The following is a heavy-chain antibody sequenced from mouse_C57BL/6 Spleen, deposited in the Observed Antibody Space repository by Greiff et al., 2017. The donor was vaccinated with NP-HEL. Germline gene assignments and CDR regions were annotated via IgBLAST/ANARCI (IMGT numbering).Heavy chain of an antibody. CDR2: IDPSDSET. CDR1: GYTFTSYW. Sequence: QVHVKQPGAELVRPGSSVKLSCKASGYTFTSYWMHWVKQRPIQGLEWIGNIDPSDSETHYNQKFKDKATLTVDKSSSTAYMQLSSLTSEDSAVYYCAKEEGRNWYFDVWGTGTTVTVSS. CDR3: AKEEGRNWYFDV. V-gene: IGHV1-52*01. D-gene: IGHD3-3*01. J-gene: IGHJ1*03.